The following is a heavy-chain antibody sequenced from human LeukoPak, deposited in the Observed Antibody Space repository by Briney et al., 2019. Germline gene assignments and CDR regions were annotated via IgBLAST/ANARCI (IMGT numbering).Heavy chain of an antibody. CDR2: INPDGSDK. J-gene: IGHJ4*02. V-gene: IGHV3-7*01. CDR3: VGTFTVFGVVATIA. Sequence: GGSLRLSCAASGFTFSSYWMSWVRQAPGKGLEWVTNINPDGSDKYYLDSVRGRFTISRDNAKNSLYLQMNSLRVDDTAVYYCVGTFTVFGVVATIAWGQGTLVTVSS. D-gene: IGHD3-3*01. CDR1: GFTFSSYW.